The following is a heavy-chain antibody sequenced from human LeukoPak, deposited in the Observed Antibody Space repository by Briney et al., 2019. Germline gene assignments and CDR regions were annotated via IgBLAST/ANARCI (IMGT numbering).Heavy chain of an antibody. Sequence: GGSLRLSCAVSGITLSNYGMNWVRQAPGKGLEWVSSITSSSSSIYYADSVKGRFTISRDNAKNSLYLQMNSLRAEDTAVYYCAREQWLVRALDYWGQGTLVTVSS. J-gene: IGHJ4*02. CDR2: ITSSSSSI. CDR1: GITLSNYG. V-gene: IGHV3-21*01. D-gene: IGHD6-19*01. CDR3: AREQWLVRALDY.